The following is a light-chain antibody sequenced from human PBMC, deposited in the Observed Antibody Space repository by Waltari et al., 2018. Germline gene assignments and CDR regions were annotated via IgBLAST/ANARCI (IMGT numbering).Light chain of an antibody. CDR1: QSIRSSS. V-gene: IGKV3-20*01. CDR3: QQYGSAVYN. Sequence: EIVLTPSPGTLSLSPGERAILSCRASQSIRSSSLAWYQQKPGQAPRLVISGSSSRATGFPDRFGGRGSGTDFTLTISRLRPEDFAVYYCQQYGSAVYNFGQGTKLEIK. CDR2: GSS. J-gene: IGKJ2*01.